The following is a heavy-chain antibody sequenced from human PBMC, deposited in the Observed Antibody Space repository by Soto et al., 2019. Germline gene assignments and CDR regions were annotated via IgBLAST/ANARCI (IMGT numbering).Heavy chain of an antibody. CDR3: ARVSYCSGGSCYVY. J-gene: IGHJ4*02. V-gene: IGHV1-8*01. D-gene: IGHD2-15*01. CDR2: MNPNSGNT. CDR1: GYTFTSYD. Sequence: ASVTVSCQASGYTFTSYDINWVRQATGQGLEWMGWMNPNSGNTGYAQKFQGRVTMTRNTSISTAYMELSSLRSEDTAVYYCARVSYCSGGSCYVYWGQGTLVTVSS.